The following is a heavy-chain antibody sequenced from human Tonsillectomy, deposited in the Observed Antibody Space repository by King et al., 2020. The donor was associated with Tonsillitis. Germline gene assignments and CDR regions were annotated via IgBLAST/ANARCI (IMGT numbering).Heavy chain of an antibody. CDR1: GYIFTTYG. D-gene: IGHD4-17*01. CDR2: ISAYNGNT. Sequence: QLVQSGAEVKKPGASVKVSCQASGYIFTTYGISWVRQAPGQGLEWMGWISAYNGNTNYAQKLQGRVSMNTDTSTSTAYMELRSLRSDDTAVYYCARGTTYAQDVFNIWGQGKMVTVSS. V-gene: IGHV1-18*04. CDR3: ARGTTYAQDVFNI. J-gene: IGHJ3*02.